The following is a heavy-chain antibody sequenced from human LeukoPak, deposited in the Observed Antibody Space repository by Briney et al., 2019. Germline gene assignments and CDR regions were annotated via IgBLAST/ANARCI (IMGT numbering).Heavy chain of an antibody. V-gene: IGHV1-2*02. J-gene: IGHJ3*02. Sequence: GPSVKVSCKASGYTFTAYYMHWVRQAPGQGLEWMGWINPNSGGTNYAQKFQGRVTMTRDTSISTAYMELSRLSSDDTAVYYCARWAVYDAFDIWGQGTMVTVSS. CDR2: INPNSGGT. CDR1: GYTFTAYY. CDR3: ARWAVYDAFDI. D-gene: IGHD1-14*01.